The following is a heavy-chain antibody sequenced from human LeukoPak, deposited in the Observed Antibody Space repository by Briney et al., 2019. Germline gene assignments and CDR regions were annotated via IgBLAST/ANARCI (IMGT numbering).Heavy chain of an antibody. CDR3: ASRIAAAGDYYFDY. D-gene: IGHD6-13*01. Sequence: PSQTLSLTCTVSGGSISSSNWWSWVRQPPGKGLEWIGEIYHSGSTNYNPSLKSRVTISVDKSKNQFSLKLSSVTAADTAVYYCASRIAAAGDYYFDYWGQGTLVTVSS. V-gene: IGHV4-4*02. CDR1: GGSISSSNW. J-gene: IGHJ4*02. CDR2: IYHSGST.